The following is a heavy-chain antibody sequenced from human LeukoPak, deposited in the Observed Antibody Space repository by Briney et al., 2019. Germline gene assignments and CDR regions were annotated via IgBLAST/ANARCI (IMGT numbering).Heavy chain of an antibody. D-gene: IGHD6-19*01. CDR2: ISGSGGST. V-gene: IGHV3-23*01. CDR1: GFTFSSYA. Sequence: PGGSLRLSCAASGFTFSSYAMSWVRQAPGKGLEWVSAISGSGGSTYYADSVKGRFTISRDNSKNTLYLQMNSLRAEGTAVYYCAKKFSSGSQLFDYWGQGTLVTASS. J-gene: IGHJ4*02. CDR3: AKKFSSGSQLFDY.